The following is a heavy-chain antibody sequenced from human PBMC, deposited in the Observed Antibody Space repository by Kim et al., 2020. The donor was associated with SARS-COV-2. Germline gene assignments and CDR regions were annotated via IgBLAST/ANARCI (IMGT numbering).Heavy chain of an antibody. CDR3: AKDRNPITMIVVPLYWYYGMDV. CDR2: ISYDGSNK. D-gene: IGHD3-22*01. J-gene: IGHJ6*02. V-gene: IGHV3-30*18. CDR1: GFTFSSYG. Sequence: GGSLRLSCAASGFTFSSYGMHWVRQAPGKGLEWVAVISYDGSNKYYADSVKGRFTISRDNSKNTLYLQMNSLRAEDTAVYYCAKDRNPITMIVVPLYWYYGMDVWGQGTTVTVSS.